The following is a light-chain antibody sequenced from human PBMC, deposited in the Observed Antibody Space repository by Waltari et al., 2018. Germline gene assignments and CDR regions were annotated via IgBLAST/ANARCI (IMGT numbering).Light chain of an antibody. CDR2: DAS. CDR1: QRVSNY. V-gene: IGKV3-11*01. J-gene: IGKJ3*01. CDR3: QQRSSWPLT. Sequence: EIVLTQSPATLSLSPGEGATLSCRTSQRVSNYLAWYQQRPGRPPRLLIYDASLTATGIPAKVSGSGSGSDFTLTISSLEPKDFAVYYCQQRSSWPLTFGPGTTVEFK.